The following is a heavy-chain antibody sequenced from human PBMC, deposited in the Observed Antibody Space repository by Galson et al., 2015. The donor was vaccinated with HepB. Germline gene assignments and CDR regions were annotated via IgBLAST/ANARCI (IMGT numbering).Heavy chain of an antibody. CDR3: ASDAPDSSGYYRAY. Sequence: SLRLSCAASGFTFSSYSMNWVRQAPRKGLEWVSYISSSSSTIYYADSVKGRFTISRDNAKNSLYLQMNSLRDEDTAVYYCASDAPDSSGYYRAYWGQGTLVTVSS. D-gene: IGHD3-22*01. CDR2: ISSSSSTI. V-gene: IGHV3-48*02. CDR1: GFTFSSYS. J-gene: IGHJ4*02.